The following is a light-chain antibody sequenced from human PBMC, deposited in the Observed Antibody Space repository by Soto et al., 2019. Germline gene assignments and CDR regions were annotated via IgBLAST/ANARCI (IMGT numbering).Light chain of an antibody. V-gene: IGKV3-20*01. CDR1: QTISSNY. CDR2: GIS. J-gene: IGKJ1*01. CDR3: QQYGSWT. Sequence: EIVLTQSPGTLSVSPGERVTLSCRASQTISSNYLAWYQQKPGQAPSLLIYGISSRATGIPDRFSGSGSGTDFTLTISRLEPEDSAIYYCQQYGSWTFGQGTKVEIK.